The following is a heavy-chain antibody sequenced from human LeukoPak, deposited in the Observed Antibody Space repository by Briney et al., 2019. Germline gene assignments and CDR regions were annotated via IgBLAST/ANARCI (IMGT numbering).Heavy chain of an antibody. CDR2: ISSSGSTI. Sequence: GGSLRLSCAASRFTFSSYEMNWVRQAPGKGLEWVSYISSSGSTIYYQDSVKGRFTISRDNAKNSLYLQMNSLGAEDTAVYYCARGSYYYDSRGYAEGFFDYWGQGTLVTVSS. CDR3: ARGSYYYDSRGYAEGFFDY. J-gene: IGHJ4*02. V-gene: IGHV3-48*03. D-gene: IGHD3-22*01. CDR1: RFTFSSYE.